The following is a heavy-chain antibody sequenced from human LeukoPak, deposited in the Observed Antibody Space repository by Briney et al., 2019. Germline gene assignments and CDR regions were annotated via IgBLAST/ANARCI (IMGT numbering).Heavy chain of an antibody. D-gene: IGHD5-24*01. Sequence: GGSLRLSCAASGFTFSSYAMSWVRQAPGKGLEWVAVISYDGKNEYYTDSVKGRFTISRDNAKNTVYLQMNSLKPEDTAVYYCAKQMAVDYFDYWGQGTLVTVSS. CDR2: ISYDGKNE. CDR1: GFTFSSYA. J-gene: IGHJ4*02. CDR3: AKQMAVDYFDY. V-gene: IGHV3-30*18.